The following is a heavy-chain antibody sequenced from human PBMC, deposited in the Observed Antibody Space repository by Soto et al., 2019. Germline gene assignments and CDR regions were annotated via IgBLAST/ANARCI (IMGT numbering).Heavy chain of an antibody. J-gene: IGHJ6*02. CDR2: ISGSGGST. Sequence: HPGGSLRLSCAASGFTFSSYAMSWVRQAPGKGLEWVSAISGSGGSTYYADSVKGRFTISRDNSKNTLYLQMNSLRSEDTAVYYCEALVGCSRTSCYTDYYYGMDVWGQGTTVTVSS. CDR3: EALVGCSRTSCYTDYYYGMDV. D-gene: IGHD2-2*02. V-gene: IGHV3-23*01. CDR1: GFTFSSYA.